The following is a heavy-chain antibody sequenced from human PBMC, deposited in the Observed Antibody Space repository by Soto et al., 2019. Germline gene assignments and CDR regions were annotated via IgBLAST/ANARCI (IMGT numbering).Heavy chain of an antibody. Sequence: GASVKVSFKASGYAFTSYDINLVRQATGQGLEWIGCIKTNSGNTGYAQKFHGRVTMTRNTSISTAYMELSSLRSEDTAVYYCARVGWAYNFWSRYYPQFYYYYYGMDVWGQGTTVTVSS. D-gene: IGHD3-3*01. V-gene: IGHV1-8*01. CDR2: IKTNSGNT. J-gene: IGHJ6*01. CDR1: GYAFTSYD. CDR3: ARVGWAYNFWSRYYPQFYYYYYGMDV.